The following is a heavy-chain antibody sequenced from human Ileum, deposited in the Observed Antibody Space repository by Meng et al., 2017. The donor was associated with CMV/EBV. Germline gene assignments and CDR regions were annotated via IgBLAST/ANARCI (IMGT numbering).Heavy chain of an antibody. CDR2: TFYKSTYYN. CDR3: ATDWDLNY. Sequence: DQLGSGLLNPSHTLLLVCAGSVGTVYRNSFVCNSIRQSQSRGLRWLGRTFYKSTYYNDYAVSVKSRIIINADTSNNQLSLQLNSVTPDDTAVYYCATDWDLNYWGQGILVTVSS. D-gene: IGHD3-9*01. V-gene: IGHV6-1*01. J-gene: IGHJ4*02. CDR1: VGTVYRNSFV.